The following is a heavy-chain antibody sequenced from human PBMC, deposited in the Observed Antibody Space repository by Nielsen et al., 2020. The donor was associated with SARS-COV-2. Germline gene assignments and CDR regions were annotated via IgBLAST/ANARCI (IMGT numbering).Heavy chain of an antibody. CDR3: ARGGYSYGYGY. D-gene: IGHD5-18*01. Sequence: SATLSLTCAVYGGSFSGYYWSWIRQPPGKGLEWIGEINHSGSTNYNPSLKSRVTISVDTSKNQFSLKLSSVTAADTAVYYWARGGYSYGYGYWGQGTRVTVSS. J-gene: IGHJ4*02. CDR2: INHSGST. CDR1: GGSFSGYY. V-gene: IGHV4-34*01.